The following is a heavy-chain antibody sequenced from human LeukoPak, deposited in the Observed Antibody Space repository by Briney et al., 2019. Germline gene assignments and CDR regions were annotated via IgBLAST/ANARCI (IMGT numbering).Heavy chain of an antibody. D-gene: IGHD3-9*01. V-gene: IGHV3-64D*06. CDR3: VIARGYFDSSGNDY. CDR2: ITNNGGNT. J-gene: IGHJ4*02. Sequence: GGSLRLSCSASGFTFSSYTIHWVRQAPGKGLEFVSAITNNGGNTYYADSVKGRFTISRDNSKNTVYLQMCSLRAEDTAVYYCVIARGYFDSSGNDYWGQGTLVTVSS. CDR1: GFTFSSYT.